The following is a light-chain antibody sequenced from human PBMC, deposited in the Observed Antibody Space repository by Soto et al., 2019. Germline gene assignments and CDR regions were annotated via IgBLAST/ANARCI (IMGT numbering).Light chain of an antibody. CDR3: QQYTSWQT. Sequence: EILMTQSPPTLSVSPGGRATLSCRASRDISNNLAWYQQRPGQPPRLLIYGASTRATGVPARFSGSGWGTEFTLTITGLQSDDFAVYYCQQYTSWQTFGQGTRWIS. J-gene: IGKJ1*01. CDR2: GAS. V-gene: IGKV3-15*01. CDR1: RDISNN.